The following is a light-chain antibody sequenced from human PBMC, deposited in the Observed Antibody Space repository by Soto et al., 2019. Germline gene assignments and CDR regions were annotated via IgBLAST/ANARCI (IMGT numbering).Light chain of an antibody. CDR2: AAS. J-gene: IGKJ1*01. CDR3: QQYYSYPRT. CDR1: QGISSY. Sequence: AIRMTQSPSSLSASTGDRVTITCRASQGISSYLDWYQQKPGKAPKLLIYAASTLQSGVPSRFSGSGSATDVTITISCLQSEDFATYYCQQYYSYPRTFGQGTKVEIK. V-gene: IGKV1-8*01.